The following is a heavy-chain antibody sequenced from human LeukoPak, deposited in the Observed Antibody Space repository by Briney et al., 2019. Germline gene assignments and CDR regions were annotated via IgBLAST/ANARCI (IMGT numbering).Heavy chain of an antibody. D-gene: IGHD3-10*01. CDR3: ARLVTMVRGPYVYYYYGMDV. V-gene: IGHV6-1*01. CDR1: GDSVSSNSAA. Sequence: SQTLSLTCALSGDSVSSNSAAWNWIRQSPSRGLEWLGRTYYRSKWYNDYAVSVKSRITINPDTSKNQFSLQLNSVTPEDTAVYYCARLVTMVRGPYVYYYYGMDVWGKGTTVTVSS. J-gene: IGHJ6*04. CDR2: TYYRSKWYN.